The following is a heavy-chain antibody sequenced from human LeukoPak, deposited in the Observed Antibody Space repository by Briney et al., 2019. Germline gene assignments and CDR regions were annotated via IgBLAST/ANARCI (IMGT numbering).Heavy chain of an antibody. CDR2: ISSSGSTI. V-gene: IGHV3-48*03. Sequence: GGSLRHSCAASGFTFSSYEMNWVRQAPGKGLEWVSYISSSGSTIYYADSVKGRFTISRDNAKNSLYLQMNSLRAEDTAVYYCARGYYYMDVWGKGTTVTVSS. CDR3: ARGYYYMDV. J-gene: IGHJ6*03. CDR1: GFTFSSYE.